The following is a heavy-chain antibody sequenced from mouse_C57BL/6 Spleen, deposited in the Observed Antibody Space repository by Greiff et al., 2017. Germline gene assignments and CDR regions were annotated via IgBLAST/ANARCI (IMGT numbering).Heavy chain of an antibody. CDR3: VYGYMFYFDY. CDR1: GYTFTSYW. CDR2: IYPGCGST. D-gene: IGHD2-2*01. Sequence: VQLQQPGAELVKPGASVKMSCKASGYTFTSYWITWVKQRPGQGLEWIGDIYPGCGSTNYNEQFKSKATLTVDTSSSTAYMQISSLTSEDSAVYYCVYGYMFYFDYWGKGTTLTVSS. V-gene: IGHV1-55*01. J-gene: IGHJ2*01.